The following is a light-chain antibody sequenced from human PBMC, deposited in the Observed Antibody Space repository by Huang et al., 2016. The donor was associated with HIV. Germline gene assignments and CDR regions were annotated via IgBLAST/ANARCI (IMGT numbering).Light chain of an antibody. CDR3: QQYNNWPPLT. V-gene: IGKV3-15*01. CDR2: GAS. J-gene: IGKJ4*01. CDR1: QRVSSN. Sequence: EIVMTQSPATLSVSPGERATLSCRASQRVSSNLAWYQQKPGQAPRRRIYGASTRASGIPARFSGSGSGTEFTLTISSLQSEDFAVYYCQQYNNWPPLTFGGGTKVEIK.